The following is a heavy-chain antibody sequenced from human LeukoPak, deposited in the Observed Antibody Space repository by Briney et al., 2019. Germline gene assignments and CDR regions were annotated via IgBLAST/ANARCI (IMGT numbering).Heavy chain of an antibody. CDR1: GYTFTGYY. Sequence: ASVKVSCKASGYTFTGYYRHWVRQAPGQGLEWMGWINPNSGGTNYAQKFQGRVTMTRDTSISTAYMELSRLRSDDTAVYYCARISMIAGVWFDPWGQGTLVTVSS. J-gene: IGHJ5*02. D-gene: IGHD3-22*01. CDR2: INPNSGGT. CDR3: ARISMIAGVWFDP. V-gene: IGHV1-2*02.